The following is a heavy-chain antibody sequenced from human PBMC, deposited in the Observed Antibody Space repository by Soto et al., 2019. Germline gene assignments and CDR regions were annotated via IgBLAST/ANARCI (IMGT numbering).Heavy chain of an antibody. D-gene: IGHD6-13*01. CDR3: ARDGEDKAAAAMVY. V-gene: IGHV1-3*01. Sequence: QVQLVQSGAKVKKPGASVRVSCKASGYTITCCAMHWVRQAPGQRPEWMGWFNAGDGDTKYSQNFQGRFTIIRDTSASTVYMEVSSLRPEDTAVYYCARDGEDKAAAAMVYWGQGTLVTVSS. J-gene: IGHJ4*02. CDR1: GYTITCCA. CDR2: FNAGDGDT.